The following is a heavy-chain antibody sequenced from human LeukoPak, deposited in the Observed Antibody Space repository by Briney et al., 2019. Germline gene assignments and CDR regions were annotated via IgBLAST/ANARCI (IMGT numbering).Heavy chain of an antibody. Sequence: SVKVSCKASGDTFSSYAMSWVRQAPGQGLEWMGGIITIFGTANYAQKFQGRVTNAGDESTSTAYMELSSLRSEDTAVYYCASMTTVTTWLDYWGQGTLVTVSS. CDR2: IITIFGTA. D-gene: IGHD4-17*01. V-gene: IGHV1-69*01. CDR3: ASMTTVTTWLDY. J-gene: IGHJ4*02. CDR1: GDTFSSYA.